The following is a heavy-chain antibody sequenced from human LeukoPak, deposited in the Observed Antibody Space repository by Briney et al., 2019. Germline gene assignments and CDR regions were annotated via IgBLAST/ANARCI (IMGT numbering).Heavy chain of an antibody. V-gene: IGHV3-21*01. Sequence: KPGGSLRLSCAASGFTFSTYSMNWVRQAPGKGLEWVSSITSTSAYIYYTDSVKGRFTISRDNAKNSLYLQMNSLRAEDTAVYYCARDGVVVVVAATTKYYYGMDVWGQGTTVTVSS. CDR3: ARDGVVVVVAATTKYYYGMDV. J-gene: IGHJ6*02. CDR1: GFTFSTYS. D-gene: IGHD2-15*01. CDR2: ITSTSAYI.